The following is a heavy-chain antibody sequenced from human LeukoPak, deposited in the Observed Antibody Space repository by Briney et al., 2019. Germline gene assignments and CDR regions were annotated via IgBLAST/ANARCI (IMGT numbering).Heavy chain of an antibody. Sequence: GASVKVSCKVSGYTLTELSMHWVRQAPGKGLEWMGGFDPEDGETIYAQKFQGRVTMTEDTSTDTAYMELSRLRSDDTAVYYCARGNSPSGSYPPWAFDIWGQGTMVTVSS. V-gene: IGHV1-24*01. CDR2: FDPEDGET. D-gene: IGHD1-26*01. J-gene: IGHJ3*02. CDR1: GYTLTELS. CDR3: ARGNSPSGSYPPWAFDI.